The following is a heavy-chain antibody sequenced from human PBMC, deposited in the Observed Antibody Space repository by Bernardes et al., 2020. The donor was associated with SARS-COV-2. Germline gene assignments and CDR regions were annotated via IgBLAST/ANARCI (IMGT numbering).Heavy chain of an antibody. CDR1: GFTDSSKY. D-gene: IGHD4-17*01. Sequence: GGSLRLSCAGSGFTDSSKYMNWVRQAPGKGLEWVPVIKSGGYTNYADSVKGRFTVSRDTSENTVSLQMNSLRAEDTAVYYCARGLRWAFDYWGQGTLVSVSS. CDR2: IKSGGYT. J-gene: IGHJ4*02. V-gene: IGHV3-53*01. CDR3: ARGLRWAFDY.